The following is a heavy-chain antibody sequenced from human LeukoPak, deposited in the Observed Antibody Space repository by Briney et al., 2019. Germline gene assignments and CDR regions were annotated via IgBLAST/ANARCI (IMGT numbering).Heavy chain of an antibody. J-gene: IGHJ6*03. D-gene: IGHD3-10*01. CDR2: IYHSGST. Sequence: SETLSLTCAVSGGSISSSNWWSWVRQPPGKGLEWIGEIYHSGSTNYNPSLKSLVTISVDKSKNQFSLKLSSETAADTAVYYCARGPEWFGEFRAKYYYYYYMDVWGKGTTVTVSS. CDR3: ARGPEWFGEFRAKYYYYYYMDV. V-gene: IGHV4-4*02. CDR1: GGSISSSNW.